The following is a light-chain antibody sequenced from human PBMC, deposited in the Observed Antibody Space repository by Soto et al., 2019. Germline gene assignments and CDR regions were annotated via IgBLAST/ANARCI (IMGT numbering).Light chain of an antibody. CDR3: SSYTASDFYV. Sequence: QSALSQPASVSGSPGQSITISCTGSGRDIGAYDYVAWYQQHPGKAPKLLIYGVKNRPSGVSYRFSASKSAFTSSLTIYGLQDEDEDHYYCSSYTASDFYVFGHGTKLTV. V-gene: IGLV2-14*01. CDR2: GVK. CDR1: GRDIGAYDY. J-gene: IGLJ1*01.